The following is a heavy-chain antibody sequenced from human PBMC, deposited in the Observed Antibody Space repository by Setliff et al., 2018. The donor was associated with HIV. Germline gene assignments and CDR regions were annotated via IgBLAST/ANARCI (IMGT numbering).Heavy chain of an antibody. CDR1: GYTFTSYD. Sequence: GASVKVSCKASGYTFTSYDINWVRQATGQGLEWMGWMNPNSGNTGYAQKFQGRDTMTRNTSISTAYMELSSLRSDDTAIYYCAKPFGSDGSRQLDSWGQGTLVTVSS. V-gene: IGHV1-8*02. CDR3: AKPFGSDGSRQLDS. D-gene: IGHD2-15*01. CDR2: MNPNSGNT. J-gene: IGHJ4*02.